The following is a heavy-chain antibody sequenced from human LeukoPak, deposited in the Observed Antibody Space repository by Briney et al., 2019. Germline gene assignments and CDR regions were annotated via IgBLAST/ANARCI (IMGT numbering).Heavy chain of an antibody. CDR2: IYYTGRT. CDR3: ARGYCSGDNCSPGDV. Sequence: SETLSLTCTVSGDSISDINHYWGWLRQPPGKELEWIGNIYYTGRTFYNPSLKSRVTISRDTSKNQFSLKLSSLTTADTAIYYCARGYCSGDNCSPGDVWGKGTTVTVSS. J-gene: IGHJ6*04. D-gene: IGHD2-15*01. CDR1: GDSISDINHY. V-gene: IGHV4-39*01.